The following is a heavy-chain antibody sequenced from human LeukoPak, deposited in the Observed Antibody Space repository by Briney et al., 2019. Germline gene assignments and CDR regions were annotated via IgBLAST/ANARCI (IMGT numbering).Heavy chain of an antibody. Sequence: PSETLSLTCTVSGGSISSSSYYWSWIRQPPGKGLEWIGEINHSGSTNYNPSLKSRVTISVDTSKNQFSLKLSSVTAADTAVYYCARSYCGGDCYSSQTYNWFDPWGQGTLVTVSS. J-gene: IGHJ5*02. CDR2: INHSGST. CDR3: ARSYCGGDCYSSQTYNWFDP. D-gene: IGHD2-21*02. CDR1: GGSISSSSYY. V-gene: IGHV4-39*07.